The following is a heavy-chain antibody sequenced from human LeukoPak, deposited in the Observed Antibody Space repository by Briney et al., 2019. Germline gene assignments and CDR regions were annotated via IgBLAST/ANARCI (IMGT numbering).Heavy chain of an antibody. CDR3: ASQIRNVYNQYYYYYMDV. J-gene: IGHJ6*03. CDR1: AFTFSDYT. D-gene: IGHD5/OR15-5a*01. CDR2: IYSGGST. Sequence: GGSLRLSCSAAAFTFSDYTMIWVRQAPGKGLEWVSVIYSGGSTYYADSVKGRFTISRDNSKNTLYLQMNSLRAEDTAIYYCASQIRNVYNQYYYYYMDVWGKGTTVTISS. V-gene: IGHV3-53*01.